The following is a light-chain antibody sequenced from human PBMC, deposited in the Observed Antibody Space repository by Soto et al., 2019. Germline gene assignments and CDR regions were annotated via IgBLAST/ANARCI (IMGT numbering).Light chain of an antibody. V-gene: IGKV1-8*01. CDR1: QGISSY. CDR3: QQYYSYPRST. Sequence: AIRMTQSPSSFSASTGDRVTITCRASQGISSYLAWYQQKPGKAPKPLIYAASTLQSGVPSRFSGSGSGTDFTLTISSLQSEDFATYYCQQYYSYPRSTFGPGTKVDIK. J-gene: IGKJ3*01. CDR2: AAS.